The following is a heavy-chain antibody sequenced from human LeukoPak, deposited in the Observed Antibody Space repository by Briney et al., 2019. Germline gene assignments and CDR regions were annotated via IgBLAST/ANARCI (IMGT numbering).Heavy chain of an antibody. CDR2: IYTSGST. CDR1: GGSISSYY. J-gene: IGHJ4*02. D-gene: IGHD4-17*01. V-gene: IGHV4-4*07. Sequence: SETLSLTCTVSGGSISSYYWSWLRQPAGKGLEWIGRIYTSGSTNYNPSLKSRVTISVDTSKNQFSLKLSSVTAADTAVYYCARLKTVTTDFDYWGQGTLVTVSS. CDR3: ARLKTVTTDFDY.